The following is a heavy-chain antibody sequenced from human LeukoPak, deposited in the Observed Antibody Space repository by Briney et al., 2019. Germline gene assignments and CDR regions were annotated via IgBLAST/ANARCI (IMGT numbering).Heavy chain of an antibody. D-gene: IGHD6-19*01. CDR2: IRSKANTYAT. J-gene: IGHJ4*02. CDR1: GFTFSGSA. V-gene: IGHV3-73*01. Sequence: GGSLRLSCAASGFTFSGSAMHWVRQASGKGLEWLGRIRSKANTYATAYAASVKGRFTISRDDSNNTAYLQMNSLKTEDTAVYYCARRDSSVYYFDYWGQGTLVTVSS. CDR3: ARRDSSVYYFDY.